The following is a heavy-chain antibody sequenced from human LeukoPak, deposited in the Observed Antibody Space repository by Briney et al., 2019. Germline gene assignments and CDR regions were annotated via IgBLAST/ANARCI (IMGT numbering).Heavy chain of an antibody. CDR2: MYPSGST. Sequence: PSETLSLTCTASGGSISSYYWSWIRQPAGKGLGWIGRMYPSGSTNYNPSLKGRVTMSVDTSKNQFSLKLNSVTAADTAVYYCARDRCTSCSFDYWGQGTLVTVSS. J-gene: IGHJ4*02. D-gene: IGHD2-2*01. V-gene: IGHV4-4*07. CDR1: GGSISSYY. CDR3: ARDRCTSCSFDY.